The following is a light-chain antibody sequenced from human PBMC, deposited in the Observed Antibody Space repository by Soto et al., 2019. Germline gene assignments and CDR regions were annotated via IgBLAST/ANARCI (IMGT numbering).Light chain of an antibody. CDR2: TAS. J-gene: IGKJ1*01. V-gene: IGKV3-15*01. Sequence: EIVMTQSPATLSVSPGERVTLSGRASQSVGGNFAWYQQKPGQAPSLLIYTASTRATGVPARFSGSGSGTEFTLTISGLQSEDFAVYYCQQYENWPRTFGQGTKVDIK. CDR1: QSVGGN. CDR3: QQYENWPRT.